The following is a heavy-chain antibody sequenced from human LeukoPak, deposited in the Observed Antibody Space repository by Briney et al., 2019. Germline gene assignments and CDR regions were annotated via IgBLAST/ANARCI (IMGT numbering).Heavy chain of an antibody. D-gene: IGHD1-26*01. CDR3: ARAHIYRFDY. CDR2: INQGGSEK. CDR1: GFTFSSYW. J-gene: IGHJ4*02. V-gene: IGHV3-7*03. Sequence: GGSLRLSCAASGFTFSSYWMTWVRQAPGKGLEWVAHINQGGSEKYYVDSVKGRFTISRDNIQDSVYLQMNGLRAEDTAVYYCARAHIYRFDYWGQGTLVTVSS.